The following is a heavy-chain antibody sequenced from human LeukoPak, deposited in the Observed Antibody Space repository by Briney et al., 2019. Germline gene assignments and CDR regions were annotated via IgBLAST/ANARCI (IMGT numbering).Heavy chain of an antibody. CDR3: ATYDFWSGYYYFDY. D-gene: IGHD3-3*01. CDR1: GFTFNNYA. V-gene: IGHV3-23*01. CDR2: ISGSGGST. J-gene: IGHJ4*02. Sequence: GGSLRLSCAASGFTFNNYAMSWVRQAPGKGLEWVSAISGSGGSTYYADSVKGRFTISRDNSKDTLYLQMNSLRAEDTAVYYCATYDFWSGYYYFDYWGQGTLVTVSS.